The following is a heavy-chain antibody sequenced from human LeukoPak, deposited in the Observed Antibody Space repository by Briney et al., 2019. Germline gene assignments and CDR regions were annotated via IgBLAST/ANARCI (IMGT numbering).Heavy chain of an antibody. CDR1: GFSFSNYA. Sequence: GGSLRLSCSASGFSFSNYAMYWVRQAPGKGLEWVSYISTSGTTIYYADSVKGRFTISRDNAKNSLYLQMNSLRAEDTAVYYCASMGAVAVNYWGQGTLVTVSS. CDR3: ASMGAVAVNY. D-gene: IGHD6-19*01. V-gene: IGHV3-48*03. CDR2: ISTSGTTI. J-gene: IGHJ4*02.